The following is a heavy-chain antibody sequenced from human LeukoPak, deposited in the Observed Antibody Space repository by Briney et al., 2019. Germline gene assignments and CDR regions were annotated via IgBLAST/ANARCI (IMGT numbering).Heavy chain of an antibody. Sequence: GGSLRLSCAASGFTFSSSAMSWVRQAPGKGLEWVSVISGSGGSTYYAASVKGRFTISRDNSKNTLYLQMNSLRAEDTAVYYCAKDSRGYQDYFDYWGQGTQVTVSS. CDR2: ISGSGGST. V-gene: IGHV3-23*01. CDR3: AKDSRGYQDYFDY. CDR1: GFTFSSSA. J-gene: IGHJ4*02. D-gene: IGHD3-22*01.